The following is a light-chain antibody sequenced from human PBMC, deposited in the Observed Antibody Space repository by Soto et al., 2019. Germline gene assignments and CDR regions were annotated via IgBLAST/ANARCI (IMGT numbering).Light chain of an antibody. CDR3: HQRQSWPRT. CDR1: QHNNTR. V-gene: IGKV3-11*01. CDR2: QTS. Sequence: EIVLTQSPATLSSFPGGRGTLSCRASQHNNTRLAWYQHRPGQAPRLLIYQTSLRAAGIPARFSASGSGTDFTLTITDVQPEDFALYYCHQRQSWPRTFGQGT. J-gene: IGKJ1*01.